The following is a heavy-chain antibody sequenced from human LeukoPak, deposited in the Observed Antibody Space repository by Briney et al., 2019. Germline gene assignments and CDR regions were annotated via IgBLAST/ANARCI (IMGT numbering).Heavy chain of an antibody. V-gene: IGHV3-30*12. J-gene: IGHJ5*02. CDR2: ISYDGSNK. D-gene: IGHD6-13*01. CDR3: AKDPSARIAAAGTGWFDP. CDR1: GFTFSCYG. Sequence: GGSLRLSCAASGFTFSCYGMHWVRQAPGKGLEWVAVISYDGSNKYYADSVKGRFTISRDNSKNTLYLQMNSLRAEDTAVYYCAKDPSARIAAAGTGWFDPWGQGTLVTVSS.